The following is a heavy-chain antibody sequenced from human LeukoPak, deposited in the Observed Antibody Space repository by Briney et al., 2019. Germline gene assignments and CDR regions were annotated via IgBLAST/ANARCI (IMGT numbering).Heavy chain of an antibody. D-gene: IGHD3-22*01. J-gene: IGHJ4*02. CDR1: GGSISSYY. Sequence: PSETLSLTCTVSGGSISSYYWSWIRQPPGKGLEWIGYIYYSGSTNYKSSLRGRVTISVDTSKNQFSLKLSSVTAADTAVYYCARVTGYMIEDYFDYWGQGTLVTVSS. V-gene: IGHV4-59*01. CDR3: ARVTGYMIEDYFDY. CDR2: IYYSGST.